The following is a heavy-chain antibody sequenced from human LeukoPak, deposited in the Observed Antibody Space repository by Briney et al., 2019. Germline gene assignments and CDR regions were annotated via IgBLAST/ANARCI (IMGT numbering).Heavy chain of an antibody. V-gene: IGHV3-66*01. CDR3: AREVPAAVYGMDV. D-gene: IGHD2-2*01. Sequence: GGSLRLSCTASGFTFRSSYMSWVRQAPGKEPEWVAIIYSGGNTYYADSVKGRFTISRDNSKNTLYLQMNSLRAEDTAVYYCAREVPAAVYGMDVWGQGTTVTVSS. J-gene: IGHJ6*02. CDR2: IYSGGNT. CDR1: GFTFRSSY.